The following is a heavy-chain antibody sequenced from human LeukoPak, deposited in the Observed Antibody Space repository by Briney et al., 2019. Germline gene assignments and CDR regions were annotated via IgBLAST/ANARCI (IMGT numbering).Heavy chain of an antibody. D-gene: IGHD6-13*01. CDR2: IYHSGST. CDR1: GGSISSGGYS. V-gene: IGHV4-30-2*01. Sequence: SETLSLTCAVSGGSISSGGYSWSWIRQPPGKGLEWIGYIYHSGSTYYNPSLKSRVTISVDRSKNQFSLKLSSVTAADTAVYYCAAGYSSSWYQYYFDYWGQGTLVTVSS. J-gene: IGHJ4*02. CDR3: AAGYSSSWYQYYFDY.